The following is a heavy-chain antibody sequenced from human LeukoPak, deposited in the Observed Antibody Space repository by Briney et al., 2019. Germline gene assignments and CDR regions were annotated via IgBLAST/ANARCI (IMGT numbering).Heavy chain of an antibody. CDR1: GFTFSSYG. CDR3: AKDKSNWNSHHYGMDV. V-gene: IGHV3-30*18. D-gene: IGHD1-7*01. Sequence: GGSLRLSCAASGFTFSSYGMHCVRQAPGKGLEWVAVISYDGSNKYYADSVKGRFTISRDNSNNTLHLQMNSLRAEDTAVYYCAKDKSNWNSHHYGMDVWGQGTTVTVSS. J-gene: IGHJ6*02. CDR2: ISYDGSNK.